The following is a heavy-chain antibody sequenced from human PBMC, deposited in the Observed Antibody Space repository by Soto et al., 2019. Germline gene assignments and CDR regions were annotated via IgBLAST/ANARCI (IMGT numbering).Heavy chain of an antibody. CDR3: ARAALWFGELLYLNYYYGMDV. J-gene: IGHJ6*02. CDR1: GGSISSGDYY. V-gene: IGHV4-30-4*01. CDR2: IYYSGST. Sequence: QVQLQESGPGLVKPSQTLSLTCTVSGGSISSGDYYWSWIRQPPGKGLEWIGYIYYSGSTYYNPSLKSRVTISVDTSKNQFSLKLSSVTAADTAVYYCARAALWFGELLYLNYYYGMDVWGQGTTVTVSS. D-gene: IGHD3-10*01.